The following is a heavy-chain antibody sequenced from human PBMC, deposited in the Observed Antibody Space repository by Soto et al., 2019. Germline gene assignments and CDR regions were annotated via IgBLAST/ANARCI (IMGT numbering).Heavy chain of an antibody. CDR3: ARAQPPIDYYDSSGYPHGYGMDV. V-gene: IGHV1-46*03. D-gene: IGHD3-22*01. CDR1: GYTFTSYY. J-gene: IGHJ6*02. Sequence: QVQLVQSGAEVKKPGASVKVSCKASGYTFTSYYMHWVRQAPGQGLEWMGIINPSGGSTSYAQKFHGRVTMTRDTSTSTVYMVLSSLRSEDTAVYYCARAQPPIDYYDSSGYPHGYGMDVWGQGTTVTVSS. CDR2: INPSGGST.